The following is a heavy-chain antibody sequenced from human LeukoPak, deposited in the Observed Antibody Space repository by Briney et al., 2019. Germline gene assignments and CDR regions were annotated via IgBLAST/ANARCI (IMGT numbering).Heavy chain of an antibody. Sequence: SETLSLTCTVSGDSVRSFHWSWIRQPPGKGLEWIGHMYYSGSTNYNPSLKSRVTISVDTSKNQFSLKLSSVTAADTAVYYCARGGVAHFKTPFDYWGQGTLVTVSS. D-gene: IGHD3-10*01. CDR2: MYYSGST. CDR1: GDSVRSFH. V-gene: IGHV4-59*02. CDR3: ARGGVAHFKTPFDY. J-gene: IGHJ4*02.